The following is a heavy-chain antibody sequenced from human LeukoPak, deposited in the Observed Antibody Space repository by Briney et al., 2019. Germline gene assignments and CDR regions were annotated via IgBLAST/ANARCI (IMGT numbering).Heavy chain of an antibody. CDR1: GFSVSSNY. D-gene: IGHD3-10*01. Sequence: GGSLRLSCATSGFSVSSNYMNWVRQAPGKGLEWASLIYSGGSTYYADSVKGRFTISRDNSKNTLYLQMNSLRAEDTAVYFCARVGYYGSGSPYAFDIWGQGTMVTVSS. CDR2: IYSGGST. CDR3: ARVGYYGSGSPYAFDI. J-gene: IGHJ3*02. V-gene: IGHV3-53*01.